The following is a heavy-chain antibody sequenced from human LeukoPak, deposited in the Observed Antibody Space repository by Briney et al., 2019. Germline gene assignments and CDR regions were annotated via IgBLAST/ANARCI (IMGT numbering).Heavy chain of an antibody. J-gene: IGHJ4*02. CDR2: IYYSGGT. V-gene: IGHV4-39*01. D-gene: IGHD2-15*01. CDR1: GGSISSSSYY. Sequence: SETLSLTCTVSGGSISSSSYYWGWIRQPPGKGLEWIGSIYYSGGTYYNPSLKSRVTISVDTSKNQFSLKLSSVTAADTAVYYCRIVVVVAATISGPDDYWGQGTLVTVSS. CDR3: RIVVVVAATISGPDDY.